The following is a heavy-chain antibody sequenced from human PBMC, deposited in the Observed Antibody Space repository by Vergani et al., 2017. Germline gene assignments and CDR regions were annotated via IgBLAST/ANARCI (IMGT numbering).Heavy chain of an antibody. CDR1: GFTFSSYA. V-gene: IGHV3-30-3*01. CDR3: ARGPISRVRCLEWLLIY. Sequence: QVQLVESGGGVVQPGRSLRLSCAASGFTFSSYAMHWVRQAPGKGLEWVAVISYDGSNKYYADSVKGRFTISRDNSKNTLYLQMNSLRAEDTAVYYCARGPISRVRCLEWLLIYWGQGTLVTVSS. CDR2: ISYDGSNK. J-gene: IGHJ4*02. D-gene: IGHD3-3*01.